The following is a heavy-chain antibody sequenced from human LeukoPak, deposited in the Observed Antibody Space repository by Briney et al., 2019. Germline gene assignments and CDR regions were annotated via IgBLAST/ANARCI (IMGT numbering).Heavy chain of an antibody. V-gene: IGHV3-30-3*01. Sequence: GSLRLSCAASGFTFSSYAMHWVRQAPGKGLEWVAVISYDGSNKYYADSVKGRFTISRDNSKNTLYLQMNSLRAEDTAVYYCARDAPYFDYWGQGTLVTVSS. CDR1: GFTFSSYA. J-gene: IGHJ4*02. CDR3: ARDAPYFDY. CDR2: ISYDGSNK.